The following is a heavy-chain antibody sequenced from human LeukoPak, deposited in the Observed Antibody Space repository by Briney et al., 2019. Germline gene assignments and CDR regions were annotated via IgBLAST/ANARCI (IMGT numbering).Heavy chain of an antibody. V-gene: IGHV4-39*07. CDR3: ARGYYHSGSYYNFDY. CDR2: IYYSGAT. Sequence: SGTLSLTCTVSGGSISSSSSYWGWIRQPPGKALEWIGSIYYSGATYYNPSLQSRVTISMDTSKNQFSLKLSSVTAADTAVFYCARGYYHSGSYYNFDYWGQGTLVTVSS. CDR1: GGSISSSSSY. D-gene: IGHD3-10*01. J-gene: IGHJ4*02.